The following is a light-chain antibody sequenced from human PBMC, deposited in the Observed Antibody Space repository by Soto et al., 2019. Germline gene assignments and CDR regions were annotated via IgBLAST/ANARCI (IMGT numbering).Light chain of an antibody. V-gene: IGKV1-33*01. Sequence: DIQMTQSPSSLSASVGDRVTITCQASQNINNYLNWYQQKPGRAPKLLIYDASNLEAGVPSRFSGSGSGTNFTPTISSLQAEDVAVYYCHQYYSNPLTFGGGTKVDIK. CDR2: DAS. J-gene: IGKJ4*01. CDR3: HQYYSNPLT. CDR1: QNINNY.